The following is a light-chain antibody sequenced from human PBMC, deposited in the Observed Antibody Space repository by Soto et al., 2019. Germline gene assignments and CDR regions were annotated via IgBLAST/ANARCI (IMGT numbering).Light chain of an antibody. Sequence: ESVFTKSPGTLSLSPGERATLSCSASQSVSSSYLDWYQQKPGQAPRLLIYGASSRATGIPARFSGRGSGTDFTLTISRLEPEDFAVYYCQQYGSSPRRFGQGTKGEI. J-gene: IGKJ1*01. CDR3: QQYGSSPRR. CDR1: QSVSSSY. CDR2: GAS. V-gene: IGKV3-20*01.